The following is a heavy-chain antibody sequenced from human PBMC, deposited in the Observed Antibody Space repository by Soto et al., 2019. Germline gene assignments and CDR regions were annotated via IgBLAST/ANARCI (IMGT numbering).Heavy chain of an antibody. Sequence: EVQLVESGGGLVKPGGSLRLSCAASGFTFSSYSMNWVRQAPGKGLEWVSSISSSSSYIYYADSVKGRFTISRDNAKNSLYLQMNSLRAEDTALYYCARDQYYYDSSGYSSWFDPWGQGTLVTVSS. V-gene: IGHV3-21*01. J-gene: IGHJ5*02. CDR1: GFTFSSYS. CDR2: ISSSSSYI. CDR3: ARDQYYYDSSGYSSWFDP. D-gene: IGHD3-22*01.